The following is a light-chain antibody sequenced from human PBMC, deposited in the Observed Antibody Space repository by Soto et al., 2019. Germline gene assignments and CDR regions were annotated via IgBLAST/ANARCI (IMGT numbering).Light chain of an antibody. CDR3: QQYAYWPET. CDR2: KAS. CDR1: QSISSY. V-gene: IGKV1-39*01. Sequence: DIQMTQSPSSLSASVGDRVTITCRASQSISSYLNWYQQKPGKAPKLLIYKASTLKSGVPSRFSGSGSGTNLTLAISSLQSEDFAVYFCQQYAYWPETFGQGTKVDIK. J-gene: IGKJ1*01.